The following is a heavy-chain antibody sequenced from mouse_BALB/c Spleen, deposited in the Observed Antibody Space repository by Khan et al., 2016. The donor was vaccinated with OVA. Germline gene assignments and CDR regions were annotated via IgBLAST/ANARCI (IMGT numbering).Heavy chain of an antibody. CDR2: INTYTGEP. D-gene: IGHD2-10*01. V-gene: IGHV9-3-1*01. CDR3: SRPPYFSYVLDY. CDR1: GYTFTNDG. Sequence: QIQLVQSGPELKKPGETVKISCKASGYTFTNDGMNWVKQAPGKGLKWMGWINTYTGEPTYADDFKGRFAFSLETSASTAYLQINNLKNEDTATYFCSRPPYFSYVLDYWGQGTSVTVSS. J-gene: IGHJ4*01.